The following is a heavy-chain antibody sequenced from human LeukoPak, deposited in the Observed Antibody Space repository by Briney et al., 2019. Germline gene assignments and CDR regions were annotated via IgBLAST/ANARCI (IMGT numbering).Heavy chain of an antibody. J-gene: IGHJ4*02. D-gene: IGHD4-11*01. V-gene: IGHV3-9*01. Sequence: GGSLRLSCAASGFTFDDYAMHWVRQPPGKGLEWVSHISWSGGSIGYADSVEGRFTISRDNAKNSLYLLMNSLRPEDTGFYYCAVASVSATTYWGQGTLVTVSS. CDR3: AVASVSATTY. CDR2: ISWSGGSI. CDR1: GFTFDDYA.